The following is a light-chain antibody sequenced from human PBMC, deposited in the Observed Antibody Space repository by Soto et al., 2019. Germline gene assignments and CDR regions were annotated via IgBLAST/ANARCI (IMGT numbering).Light chain of an antibody. V-gene: IGKV3-15*01. CDR3: QQYGSSTLT. J-gene: IGKJ4*01. CDR1: QSVRSN. CDR2: GAS. Sequence: DIVMTQSPATLSVSPGERATLSCRASQSVRSNLAWYQQKPGQAPRLLIYGASTRETGIPDRFSGSGSGTEFTRTISRLEPEDFEVYDCQQYGSSTLTFGGGTKVDIK.